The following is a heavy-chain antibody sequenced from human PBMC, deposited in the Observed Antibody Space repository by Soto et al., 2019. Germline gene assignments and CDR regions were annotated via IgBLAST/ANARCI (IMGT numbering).Heavy chain of an antibody. CDR3: ARAPGDYFDY. CDR2: IYYSGTT. V-gene: IGHV4-28*03. CDR1: GYSISSSNW. J-gene: IGHJ4*02. Sequence: SETLSLTCAVSGYSISSSNWWGWIRQPPGKGLEWIGYIYYSGTTYYNPSLKSRVTISVDTSKNQFSLKLSSVTAADTAVYYWARAPGDYFDYWGQGTLVTVSS.